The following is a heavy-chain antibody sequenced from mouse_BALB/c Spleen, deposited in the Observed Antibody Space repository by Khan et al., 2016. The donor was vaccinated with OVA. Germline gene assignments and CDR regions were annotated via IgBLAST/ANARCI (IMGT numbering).Heavy chain of an antibody. CDR2: ISSGGST. J-gene: IGHJ2*01. CDR1: GFTFSSYV. V-gene: IGHV5-6-5*01. CDR3: KREAYRYDEYYFDY. Sequence: EVELVESGGGSVKPGGSLKLSCVVSGFTFSSYVMSWVRQTPEKRLEWVASISSGGSTYYPDSVKGRFTISRDNARNIVYLQMSSLRSEDMAMHFCKREAYRYDEYYFDYWGQGTTLTVSS. D-gene: IGHD2-14*01.